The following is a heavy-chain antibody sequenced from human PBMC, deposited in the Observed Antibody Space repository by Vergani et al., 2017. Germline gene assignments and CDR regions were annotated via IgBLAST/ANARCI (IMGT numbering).Heavy chain of an antibody. D-gene: IGHD6-13*01. CDR2: ISGSGGST. CDR1: GFTFSSYA. J-gene: IGHJ6*02. V-gene: IGHV3-23*01. CDR3: SKDTGSSSRYGMDV. Sequence: EVQLLESGGGLVQPGGSLRLSCAASGFTFSSYAMSWVRQAPGKGLEWVSAISGSGGSTYYADSVKGRFTISRDNSKNTLYLQMNSLRAEDTAVYYCSKDTGSSSRYGMDVWGQGTTVTVSS.